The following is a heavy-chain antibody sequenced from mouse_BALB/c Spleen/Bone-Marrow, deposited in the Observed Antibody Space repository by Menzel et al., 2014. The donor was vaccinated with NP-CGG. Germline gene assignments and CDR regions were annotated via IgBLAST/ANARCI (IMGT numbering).Heavy chain of an antibody. CDR1: GYTFTSYN. V-gene: IGHV1-12*01. D-gene: IGHD2-10*01. Sequence: VQLQQSGAELVRSGASVKMSCKASGYTFTSYNMHWVKQTPGQGLEWIGYIYPGNGGTDYNQKFKGKATLTADTSSNTAYMQISSLTSEDSAVYFCARSAYSFDVWGAGTTVTVSS. J-gene: IGHJ1*01. CDR3: ARSAYSFDV. CDR2: IYPGNGGT.